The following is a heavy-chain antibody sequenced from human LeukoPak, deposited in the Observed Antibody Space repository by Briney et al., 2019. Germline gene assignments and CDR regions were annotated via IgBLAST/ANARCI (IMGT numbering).Heavy chain of an antibody. CDR1: GGTFSSYA. J-gene: IGHJ6*03. D-gene: IGHD3-10*01. Sequence: ASVKVSCKASGGTFSSYAISWVRQAPGQGLEWMGWISAYNGNTNYAQKLQGRVTMTTDTSTSTAYMELRSLRSDDTAVYYCARLSRGVISYYYYMDVWGKGTTVTVSS. CDR3: ARLSRGVISYYYYMDV. CDR2: ISAYNGNT. V-gene: IGHV1-18*01.